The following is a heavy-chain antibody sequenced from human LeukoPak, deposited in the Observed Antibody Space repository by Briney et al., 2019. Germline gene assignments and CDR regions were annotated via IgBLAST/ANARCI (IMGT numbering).Heavy chain of an antibody. CDR2: ISSSSSYI. CDR1: GFTFSSYS. Sequence: GGSLRLSCAASGFTFSSYSMNWVRQAPGKGLEWVSSISSSSSYIYYADSVKGRFTISRDNSKNTLYLQMNSLRAEDTAVYYCAKEPRKRTGYSSGWYERYWGQGTLVTVSS. CDR3: AKEPRKRTGYSSGWYERY. D-gene: IGHD6-19*01. J-gene: IGHJ4*02. V-gene: IGHV3-21*04.